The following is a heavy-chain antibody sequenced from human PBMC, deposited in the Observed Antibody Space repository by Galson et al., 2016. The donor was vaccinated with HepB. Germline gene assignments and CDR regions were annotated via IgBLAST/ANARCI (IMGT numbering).Heavy chain of an antibody. Sequence: SLRLSCAASGFIFSNYWMHWVRQAPGKGLMWVSRINTDGSFASYADSVKGRFTISRDNAKNTLYLQMNSLRAEDTAVYYCAGLTLRPTWGQGTLVTVSP. V-gene: IGHV3-74*01. CDR1: GFIFSNYW. J-gene: IGHJ5*02. CDR2: INTDGSFA. D-gene: IGHD3-16*01. CDR3: AGLTLRPT.